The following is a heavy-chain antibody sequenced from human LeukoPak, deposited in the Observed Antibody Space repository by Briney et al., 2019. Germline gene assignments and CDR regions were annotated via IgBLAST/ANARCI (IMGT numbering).Heavy chain of an antibody. CDR3: ARGPSGGYCGGDCWPLFDY. CDR2: IIPIFGTA. D-gene: IGHD2-21*02. V-gene: IGHV1-69*05. CDR1: GGTFSSYA. J-gene: IGHJ4*02. Sequence: SVKVSCKASGGTFSSYAISWVRQAPGQGLEWMGRIIPIFGTANSAQKFQGRVTITTDESTSTAYMELSSLRSEDTAVYYCARGPSGGYCGGDCWPLFDYWGQGTLVTVSS.